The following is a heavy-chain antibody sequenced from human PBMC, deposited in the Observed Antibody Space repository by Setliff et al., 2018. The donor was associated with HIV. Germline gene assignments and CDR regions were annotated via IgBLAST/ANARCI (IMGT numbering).Heavy chain of an antibody. CDR1: GGTFSSYG. D-gene: IGHD3-3*01. CDR2: TSPYNGNT. V-gene: IGHV1-8*02. Sequence: ASVKVSCKASGGTFSSYGISWVRQAPGQGLEWMGWTSPYNGNTSYTHKLQGRVTMTRDTSISTAYMELNNLKFEDTAVFYCASGGSGYYDFWSGSSAFEYWGQGTLVTVSS. J-gene: IGHJ4*02. CDR3: ASGGSGYYDFWSGSSAFEY.